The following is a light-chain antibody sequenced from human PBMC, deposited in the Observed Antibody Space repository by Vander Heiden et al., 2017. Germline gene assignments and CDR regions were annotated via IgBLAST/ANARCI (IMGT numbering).Light chain of an antibody. V-gene: IGKV3-20*01. CDR1: QSVSSSY. J-gene: IGKJ1*01. Sequence: ELVLTQSPGTLSLSPGERATLSCRASQSVSSSYLAWYQQKPGQAPRLLIFGASSRATGIPDRFSGSGSGTDFTLTISRREPEDFAVYYCQQYASSPWTFGQGTKVEIK. CDR2: GAS. CDR3: QQYASSPWT.